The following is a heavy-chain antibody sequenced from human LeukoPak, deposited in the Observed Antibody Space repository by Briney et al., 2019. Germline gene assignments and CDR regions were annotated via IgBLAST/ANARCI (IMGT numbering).Heavy chain of an antibody. Sequence: SETLSLTCTVSGGSINSYYWSWIRQPPGKGLEWIGYIYYSGSTNYNPSLKSPVTISVDTSKNQFSLKLSSVTAADTAVYYCARDPSYHGGYFDYWGQGTLVTVFS. CDR1: GGSINSYY. CDR3: ARDPSYHGGYFDY. CDR2: IYYSGST. V-gene: IGHV4-59*01. J-gene: IGHJ4*02. D-gene: IGHD2-2*01.